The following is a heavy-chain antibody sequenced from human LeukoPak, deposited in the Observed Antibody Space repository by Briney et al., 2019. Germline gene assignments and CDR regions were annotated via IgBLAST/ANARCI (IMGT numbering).Heavy chain of an antibody. V-gene: IGHV3-33*01. D-gene: IGHD3-22*01. CDR2: IWYDGSNK. CDR1: GFTFSSYG. CDR3: ARDQGYYYDSSGPAYLDY. J-gene: IGHJ4*02. Sequence: PGGTLRLSCAASGFTFSSYGMHWVRQAPGKGLEWVAVIWYDGSNKYYADSVKGRFTISRDNSKNTLYLQMNSLRAEDTAVYYCARDQGYYYDSSGPAYLDYWGQGTLVTVSS.